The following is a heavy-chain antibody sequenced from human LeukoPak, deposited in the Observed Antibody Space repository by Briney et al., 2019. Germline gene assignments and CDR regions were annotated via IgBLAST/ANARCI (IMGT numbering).Heavy chain of an antibody. CDR2: IYYSGST. V-gene: IGHV4-59*12. CDR1: GGSISSYY. J-gene: IGHJ5*02. Sequence: SETLSLTCTVSGGSISSYYWSWIRQPPGKGLEWIGYIYYSGSTYYNPSLKSRVTISVDTSKNQFSLKLSSVTAADTAVYYCARRGIVRKGFDPWGQGTLVTVSS. CDR3: ARRGIVRKGFDP. D-gene: IGHD3-10*01.